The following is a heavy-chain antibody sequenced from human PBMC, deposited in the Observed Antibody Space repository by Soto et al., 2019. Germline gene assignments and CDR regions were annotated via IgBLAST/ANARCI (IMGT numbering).Heavy chain of an antibody. CDR1: GCTFSSYD. Sequence: ASVKVSCKASGCTFSSYDINWVRQATGQGLEWMGWMNPNSGNTGYAQKFQGRVTMTRNTSISTAYMELSSLRSEDTAVYYCARGSGAPNYDYIWGSNRYYMDVWGRGTTVTVSS. CDR2: MNPNSGNT. CDR3: ARGSGAPNYDYIWGSNRYYMDV. D-gene: IGHD3-16*01. J-gene: IGHJ6*03. V-gene: IGHV1-8*01.